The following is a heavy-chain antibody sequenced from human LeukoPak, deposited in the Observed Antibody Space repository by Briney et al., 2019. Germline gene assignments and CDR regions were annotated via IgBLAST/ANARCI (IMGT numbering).Heavy chain of an antibody. J-gene: IGHJ4*02. CDR1: GGSISSSSYF. Sequence: SETLSLTCTVSGGSISSSSYFWGWIRQPPGKGLEWIGSIFYSGSTYYNPSLNSRATTSIDTSKNQFSLRLSSVTAADTAVYYCARQMNTVTADYWGQGTLVTVSS. V-gene: IGHV4-39*01. D-gene: IGHD4-17*01. CDR3: ARQMNTVTADY. CDR2: IFYSGST.